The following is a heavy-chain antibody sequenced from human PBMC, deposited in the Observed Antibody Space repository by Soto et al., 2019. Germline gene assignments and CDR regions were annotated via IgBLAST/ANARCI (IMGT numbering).Heavy chain of an antibody. CDR2: TYYNGNA. D-gene: IGHD3-22*01. V-gene: IGHV4-39*01. CDR1: GASLDRSNYY. J-gene: IGHJ4*01. CDR3: ARHFVAVVIKGWGY. Sequence: SERQCLTCNDSGASLDRSNYYWDWIRQSPGKGLVWIGTTYYNGNAYYNPSLRSRVTMSVDTSKNQFSLKLMSVTAADTAVYYCARHFVAVVIKGWGYW.